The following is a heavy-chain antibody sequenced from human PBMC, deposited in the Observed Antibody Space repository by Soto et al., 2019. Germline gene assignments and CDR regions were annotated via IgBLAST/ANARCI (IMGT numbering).Heavy chain of an antibody. CDR1: DDSINSDKYS. D-gene: IGHD3-9*01. J-gene: IGHJ4*02. CDR2: IYYSGNA. CDR3: ARLEGLAPNSYGIDF. V-gene: IGHV4-39*01. Sequence: QLQLQESGPGLVKPSETLSLTCAVSDDSINSDKYSWGWIRQPPGKGLEWIGSIYYSGNAYYNPCRQTTVTITLKKSKTQFPLQLTSVTAAEYAGYLCARLEGLAPNSYGIDFWGPGALVTVSS.